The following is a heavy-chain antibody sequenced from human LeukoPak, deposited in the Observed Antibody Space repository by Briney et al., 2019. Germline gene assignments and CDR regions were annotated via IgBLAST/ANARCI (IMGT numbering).Heavy chain of an antibody. CDR1: GFTFDDYA. D-gene: IGHD6-6*01. CDR3: AKGPGLAATAPNYYGMDV. V-gene: IGHV3-9*01. CDR2: ISWNSGSI. J-gene: IGHJ6*02. Sequence: GGSLRLSCAASGFTFDDYAMHWVRQAPGKGLEWVSGISWNSGSIGYADSVKGRFTISRDNAKNSLYLQMNSLRAEDTALYYCAKGPGLAATAPNYYGMDVWGQGTTVTVSS.